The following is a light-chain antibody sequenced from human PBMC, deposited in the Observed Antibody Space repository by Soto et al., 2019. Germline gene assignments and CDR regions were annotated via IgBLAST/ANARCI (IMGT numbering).Light chain of an antibody. J-gene: IGKJ1*01. CDR2: GAS. V-gene: IGKV3-20*01. CDR3: QQYGSSGT. CDR1: QSVSSSY. Sequence: EIVLTQSPCTLSFSPWERSTLSCRASQSVSSSYLAWYQQKPGQAPRLLIYGASSRATGVPDRVSGSGSGTDFTLSISRLEPEDFAVYYCQQYGSSGTFGQGTKVDIK.